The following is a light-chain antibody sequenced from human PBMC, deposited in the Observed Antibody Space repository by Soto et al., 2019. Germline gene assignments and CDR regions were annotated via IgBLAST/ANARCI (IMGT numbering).Light chain of an antibody. CDR1: QGISSW. V-gene: IGKV1-12*01. Sequence: DIQMTQSPSSVSSSVGDRVTITCRASQGISSWLAWYQQKPGKATNLLIHTASSLQTGVPSRFSGSGSGTDFTLTISSLQPEDFAAYYCQQDNSFPLTFGGGTKVEIK. CDR2: TAS. J-gene: IGKJ4*01. CDR3: QQDNSFPLT.